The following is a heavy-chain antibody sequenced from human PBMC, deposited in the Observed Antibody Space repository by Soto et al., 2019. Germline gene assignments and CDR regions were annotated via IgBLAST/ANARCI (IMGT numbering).Heavy chain of an antibody. Sequence: GGSLRLSCAASGFTFSSYSMNWVRQAPGKGLEWVSYISSSSSTIYYADSVKGRFTVSRDNVKNSLFLQMNSLRDEDTAVYYCAKVGPYDSGSYMFRYNWFGPWGPGTLVTVSS. D-gene: IGHD3-10*01. V-gene: IGHV3-48*02. CDR1: GFTFSSYS. CDR3: AKVGPYDSGSYMFRYNWFGP. J-gene: IGHJ5*02. CDR2: ISSSSSTI.